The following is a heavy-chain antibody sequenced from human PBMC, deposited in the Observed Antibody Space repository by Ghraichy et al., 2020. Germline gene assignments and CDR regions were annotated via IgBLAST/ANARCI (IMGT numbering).Heavy chain of an antibody. V-gene: IGHV3-53*01. CDR1: GFSVSDYY. CDR3: VRDATPSSAFDI. Sequence: LSLTCAASGFSVSDYYMTWVRQVPGKGLEWVSVIYVGGSTYSPDSVKGRFTVSRDNSKNTLYLQMISLRVEDTAVYYCVRDATPSSAFDIWGPGTVVTVSA. CDR2: IYVGGST. J-gene: IGHJ3*02.